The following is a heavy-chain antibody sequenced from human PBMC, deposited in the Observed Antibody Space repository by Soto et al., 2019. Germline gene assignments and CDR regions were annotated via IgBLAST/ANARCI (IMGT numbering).Heavy chain of an antibody. CDR1: GGSFSGYY. Sequence: PSETLSLTCAVYGGSFSGYYWSWIRQPPGKGLEWIGEINHSGSTNYNPSLKSRVTISVDTSKNQFSLKLSSVTAADTAVYYCAAERYSGYDFLSYWGQGTLVTVSS. J-gene: IGHJ4*02. V-gene: IGHV4-34*01. CDR2: INHSGST. D-gene: IGHD5-12*01. CDR3: AAERYSGYDFLSY.